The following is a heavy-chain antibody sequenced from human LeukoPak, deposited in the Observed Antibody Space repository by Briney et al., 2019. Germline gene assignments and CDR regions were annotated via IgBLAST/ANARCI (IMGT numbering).Heavy chain of an antibody. CDR3: ARVGCSGGSCYSDDWFDP. D-gene: IGHD2-15*01. CDR1: GDSVSSNSAA. CDR2: TYHRSKWYN. Sequence: SQTLSLTCAISGDSVSSNSAAWIWIRQSPSRGLEWLGRTYHRSKWYNDYAVSVKSRITINPDTSKNQFSLQLNSVTPEDTAVYYCARVGCSGGSCYSDDWFDPWGQGTLVTVSS. V-gene: IGHV6-1*01. J-gene: IGHJ5*02.